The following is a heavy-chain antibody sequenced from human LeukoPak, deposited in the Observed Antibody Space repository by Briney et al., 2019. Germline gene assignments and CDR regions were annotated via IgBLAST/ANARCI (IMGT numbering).Heavy chain of an antibody. Sequence: SETLSLTCAVYGGSFSGYYWSWIRQPPGKGLEWIGEINHSGSTNYNPSLKSRVTISVDTSKNQFSLKLSSVTAADTAVYFCARSARADYYYYGMVVWGQGTTVTVSS. V-gene: IGHV4-34*01. D-gene: IGHD4/OR15-4a*01. J-gene: IGHJ6*02. CDR1: GGSFSGYY. CDR3: ARSARADYYYYGMVV. CDR2: INHSGST.